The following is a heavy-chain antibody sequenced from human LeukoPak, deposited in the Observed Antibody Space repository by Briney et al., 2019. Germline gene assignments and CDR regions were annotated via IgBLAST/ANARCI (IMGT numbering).Heavy chain of an antibody. CDR3: ARDCSSTSCYTFGFDY. V-gene: IGHV4-38-2*02. Sequence: SETLSLTCTVSGYSISSGYYWGWIRQPPGKGLEWIGSIYHSGSTYYNPSPKSRVTISVDTSKNQFSLKLSSVTAADTAVYYCARDCSSTSCYTFGFDYWGQGTLVTVSS. D-gene: IGHD2-2*02. CDR2: IYHSGST. CDR1: GYSISSGYY. J-gene: IGHJ4*02.